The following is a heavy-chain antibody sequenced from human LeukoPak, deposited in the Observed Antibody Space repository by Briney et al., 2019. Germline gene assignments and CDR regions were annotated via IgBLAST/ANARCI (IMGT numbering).Heavy chain of an antibody. CDR3: ARDRYGVRSGSCDY. CDR1: GYTFTNYG. V-gene: IGHV1-18*01. J-gene: IGHJ4*02. D-gene: IGHD1-26*01. Sequence: ASVKVSCKASGYTFTNYGISWVRQAAGKGLEWMGWISTYNGNTNYAQKLQGRVTMTTDTSTSTAYMELRSLRSDDTAVYYCARDRYGVRSGSCDYWGQGTLVTVSS. CDR2: ISTYNGNT.